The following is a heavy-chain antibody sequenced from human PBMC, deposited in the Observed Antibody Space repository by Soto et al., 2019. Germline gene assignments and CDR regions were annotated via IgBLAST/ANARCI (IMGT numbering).Heavy chain of an antibody. CDR3: ARDPGGEAAGKNRGRYYYYGMDV. CDR1: GGTFSSYA. V-gene: IGHV1-69*13. J-gene: IGHJ6*02. Sequence: SVKVSCKASGGTFSSYAISWVRQAPGQGLEWMGGIIPIFGTANYAQKFQGRVTTTADESTSTAYMELSSLRAEDTAVYYCARDPGGEAAGKNRGRYYYYGMDVWGQGTTVTVSS. CDR2: IIPIFGTA. D-gene: IGHD6-13*01.